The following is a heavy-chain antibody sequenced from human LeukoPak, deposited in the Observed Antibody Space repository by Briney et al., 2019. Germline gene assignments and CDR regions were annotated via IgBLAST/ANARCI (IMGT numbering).Heavy chain of an antibody. CDR1: GYTFTRYY. D-gene: IGHD5-24*01. CDR2: IDPSGCST. Sequence: ASVKVSCKASGYTFTRYYMHWVRQAPGQGLEWMGIIDPSGCSTSYAQNFQGGITMTRDATTSTVYLELSSLRSEDTPVYYSARDFGEMPNYWGQGILVSVSS. V-gene: IGHV1-46*01. CDR3: ARDFGEMPNY. J-gene: IGHJ4*02.